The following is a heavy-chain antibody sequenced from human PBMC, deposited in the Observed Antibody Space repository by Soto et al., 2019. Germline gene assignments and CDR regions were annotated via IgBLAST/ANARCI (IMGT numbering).Heavy chain of an antibody. CDR3: ASETYGGMIDF. Sequence: PSETLSLTCTVSGGSILNGGHYWTWIRQHPGKGLEWIGKIFFSGNTHYNPALKSRLTFSVDTTKNQFSLKLTSVTAADTAIYYCASETYGGMIDFWGPGTLVTVSS. V-gene: IGHV4-31*03. D-gene: IGHD4-17*01. CDR2: IFFSGNT. J-gene: IGHJ4*02. CDR1: GGSILNGGHY.